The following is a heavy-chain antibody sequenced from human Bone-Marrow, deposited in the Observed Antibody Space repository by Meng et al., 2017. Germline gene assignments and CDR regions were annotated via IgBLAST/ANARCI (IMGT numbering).Heavy chain of an antibody. CDR2: IYYSGST. CDR1: GGSISSGGYY. D-gene: IGHD1-14*01. J-gene: IGHJ4*02. Sequence: QVHRKEPGPGLGKPSQTLSLTCTVSGGSISSGGYYWSWIRQHPGKGLEWIGYIYYSGSTYYNPSLKSLVTISVDTSKNQFSLKLSSVTAADTAVYYCAREASPEYYFDYWGQGTLVTVSS. CDR3: AREASPEYYFDY. V-gene: IGHV4-31*01.